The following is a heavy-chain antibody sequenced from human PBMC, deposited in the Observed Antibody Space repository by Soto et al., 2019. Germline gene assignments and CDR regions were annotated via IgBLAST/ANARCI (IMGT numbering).Heavy chain of an antibody. CDR3: ARVKHDDILTGPNFDP. CDR1: GYTFTSYG. V-gene: IGHV1-18*01. CDR2: ISAYNGNT. D-gene: IGHD3-9*01. J-gene: IGHJ5*02. Sequence: ASVKVSCKASGYTFTSYGISWVRQAPGQGLEWMGWISAYNGNTNYAQKLQGRVTMTTDTSTSTAYMELRSLRSDDTAVYYCARVKHDDILTGPNFDPWGQGTLVTAPQ.